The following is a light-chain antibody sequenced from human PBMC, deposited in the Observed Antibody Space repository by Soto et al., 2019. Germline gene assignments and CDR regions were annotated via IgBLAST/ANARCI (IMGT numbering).Light chain of an antibody. V-gene: IGKV3-15*01. J-gene: IGKJ1*01. Sequence: EVVMTQSPATLSVSPGERATLSWRASHSVSSSLAWYQQKPGQAPRLLISGASTRAAGIPARFSGSGSGTEFTLTISSLQSEDFAVYYCQQYNNWPPWTFGQGTKVDIK. CDR1: HSVSSS. CDR3: QQYNNWPPWT. CDR2: GAS.